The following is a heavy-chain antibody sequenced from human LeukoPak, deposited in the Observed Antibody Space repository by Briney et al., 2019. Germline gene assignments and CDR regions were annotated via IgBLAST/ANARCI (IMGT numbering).Heavy chain of an antibody. J-gene: IGHJ3*02. CDR1: GFTFNNYW. CDR2: INSDGSST. V-gene: IGHV3-74*01. Sequence: GGSLRLSCAASGFTFNNYWMHWVRQAPGKGLVWVSRINSDGSSTSYADSVKGRFTISRDNAKNTLYLQMNSLRAEDTAVYYCARQVVTLSSDAFDIWGQGTMVTVSS. CDR3: ARQVVTLSSDAFDI. D-gene: IGHD2-21*02.